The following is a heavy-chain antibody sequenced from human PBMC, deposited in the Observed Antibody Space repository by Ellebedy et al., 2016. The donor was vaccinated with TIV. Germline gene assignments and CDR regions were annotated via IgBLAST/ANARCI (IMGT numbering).Heavy chain of an antibody. V-gene: IGHV3-9*01. CDR3: AKGPGAAAGTLNFDY. J-gene: IGHJ4*02. CDR2: ISWNSGSI. CDR1: GFTFDDYA. Sequence: SLKISCAASGFTFDDYAMHWVRQAPGKGLEWVSGISWNSGSIGYADSVKGRFTISRDNAKNSLYLQMNSLRAEDTALYYCAKGPGAAAGTLNFDYWGQGTLVTVSS. D-gene: IGHD6-13*01.